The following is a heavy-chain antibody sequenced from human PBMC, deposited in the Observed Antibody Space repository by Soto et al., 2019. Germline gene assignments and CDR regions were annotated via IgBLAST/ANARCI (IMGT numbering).Heavy chain of an antibody. CDR2: ISADGSDK. V-gene: IGHV3-30*18. J-gene: IGHJ4*02. Sequence: QVQLVESGGGVVQPGRSLRLSCAASGFTFSNFGMHWGRQAPGKGLEWVADISADGSDKYFSDSVKGRFTISRDNSKNTLFLQMNSLRVEDTAVYYCTKGSEVARQELDYWGQGTLVTVSS. CDR1: GFTFSNFG. CDR3: TKGSEVARQELDY. D-gene: IGHD3-3*01.